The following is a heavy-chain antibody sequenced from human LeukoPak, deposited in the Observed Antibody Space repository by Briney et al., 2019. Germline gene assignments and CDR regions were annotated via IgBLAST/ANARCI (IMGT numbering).Heavy chain of an antibody. CDR1: GGSISSGSYY. J-gene: IGHJ4*02. CDR2: IYYSGST. CDR3: ASIAAAGTRIDY. D-gene: IGHD6-13*01. V-gene: IGHV4-61*10. Sequence: SETLSLTCTVSGGSISSGSYYWSWIRQPAGKGLEWIGYIYYSGSTNYNPSLKSRVTISVDTSKDQFSLKLSSVTAADTAVYYCASIAAAGTRIDYWGQGTLVTVSS.